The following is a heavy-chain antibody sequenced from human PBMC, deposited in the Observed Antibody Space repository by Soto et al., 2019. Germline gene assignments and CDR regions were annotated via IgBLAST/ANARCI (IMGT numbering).Heavy chain of an antibody. CDR2: IFNSGNMI. D-gene: IGHD6-19*01. CDR1: GFTFSDYY. CDR3: ARESGGWHYYHYMDV. Sequence: QVQLVESGGGLVRPGGSLRLSCAASGFTFSDYYMSWIRQAPGKGLEWVAYIFNSGNMIVYAVSVKGRFTISRDNAKKTLFLEMNRLRVEDTAVYYSARESGGWHYYHYMDVWGKGATVTVSS. V-gene: IGHV3-11*01. J-gene: IGHJ6*03.